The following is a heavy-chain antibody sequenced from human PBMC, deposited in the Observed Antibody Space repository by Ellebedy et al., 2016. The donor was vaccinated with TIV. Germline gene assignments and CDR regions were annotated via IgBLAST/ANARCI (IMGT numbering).Heavy chain of an antibody. CDR2: IYYSGST. Sequence: MPSETLSLTCTVSGGSISSYYWSWIRQPPGKGLEWIGYIYYSGSTNYNPSLKSRVTISVDTSKNQFSLKLSYVTAAYTAVYYCARDRWYYDSSGYYHNWFDPWGQGTLVTVSS. CDR1: GGSISSYY. D-gene: IGHD3-22*01. V-gene: IGHV4-59*01. J-gene: IGHJ5*02. CDR3: ARDRWYYDSSGYYHNWFDP.